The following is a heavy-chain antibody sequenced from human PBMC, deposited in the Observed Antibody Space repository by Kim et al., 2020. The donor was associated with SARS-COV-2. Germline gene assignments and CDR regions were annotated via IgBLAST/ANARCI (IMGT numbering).Heavy chain of an antibody. V-gene: IGHV1-8*01. CDR1: GYTFTSYD. D-gene: IGHD4-17*01. CDR2: MNPNSGNT. Sequence: ASVKVSCKASGYTFTSYDINWVRQATGQGLEWMGWMNPNSGNTGYAQKFQGRVTMTRNTSISTAYMELSSLRSEDTAVYYCARGMINEYGAATAPDYWGQGTLVTVSS. J-gene: IGHJ4*02. CDR3: ARGMINEYGAATAPDY.